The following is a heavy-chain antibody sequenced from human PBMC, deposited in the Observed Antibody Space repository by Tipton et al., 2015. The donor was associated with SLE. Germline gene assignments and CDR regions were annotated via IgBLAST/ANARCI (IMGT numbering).Heavy chain of an antibody. CDR3: ARVWGYSSSWYGVDAFHI. CDR1: GDSISSYY. J-gene: IGHJ3*02. CDR2: IYYSGST. Sequence: TLSLTCTVSGDSISSYYWSWIRQPPGKGLEWIGYIYYSGSTNYNPSLKSRVTISEDTSKNQFSLKLSSVTAADTAVYYCARVWGYSSSWYGVDAFHIWGQGTMVTVSS. V-gene: IGHV4-59*01. D-gene: IGHD6-13*01.